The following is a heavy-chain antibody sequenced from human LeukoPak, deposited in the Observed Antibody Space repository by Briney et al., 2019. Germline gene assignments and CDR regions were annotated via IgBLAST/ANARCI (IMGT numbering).Heavy chain of an antibody. J-gene: IGHJ6*02. CDR3: ARDLGDIVATTLSHGMDV. V-gene: IGHV3-21*01. CDR2: ISSSSSYI. D-gene: IGHD5-12*01. CDR1: GFTFGSYS. Sequence: PGGSLRLSCAASGFTFGSYSMNWVRQAPGKGLEWVSSISSSSSYIYYADSVKSRFTISRDNAKNSLYLQMNSLRAEDTAVYYCARDLGDIVATTLSHGMDVWGQGTTVTVSS.